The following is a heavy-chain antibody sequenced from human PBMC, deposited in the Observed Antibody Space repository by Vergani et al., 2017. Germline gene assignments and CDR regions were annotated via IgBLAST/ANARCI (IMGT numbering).Heavy chain of an antibody. Sequence: QVQLVESGGGVVQPGRSLRLSCAASGFTFNQYGMHWVRHAPGKGLEWVAVTWYDGNNKQYADSVKGRFTISRDNSKSTMYLQMNSLRDEDTGVYYCARGLRLLYNRFDPWGQGTLVTVSS. V-gene: IGHV3-33*01. CDR3: ARGLRLLYNRFDP. J-gene: IGHJ5*02. CDR2: TWYDGNNK. D-gene: IGHD5-12*01. CDR1: GFTFNQYG.